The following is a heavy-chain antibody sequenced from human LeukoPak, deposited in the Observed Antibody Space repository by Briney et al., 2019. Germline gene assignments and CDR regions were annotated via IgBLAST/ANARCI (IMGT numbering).Heavy chain of an antibody. V-gene: IGHV3-21*01. D-gene: IGHD4-23*01. J-gene: IGHJ4*02. CDR1: GFSFSVYP. CDR2: ISGSSSYI. CDR3: ARDAGTTVVTPFDY. Sequence: PGGSLRLSCAASGFSFSVYPMNWVRQAPGKGLEWISYISGSSSYIFYADSVKGRFIISRDNAKNSVYLEMNSLRAADSAVYYCARDAGTTVVTPFDYWGQGTLVTVSS.